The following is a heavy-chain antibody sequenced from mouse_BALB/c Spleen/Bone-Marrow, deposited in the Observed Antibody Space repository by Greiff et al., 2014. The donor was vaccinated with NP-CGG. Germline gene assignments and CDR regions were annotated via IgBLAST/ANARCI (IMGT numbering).Heavy chain of an antibody. D-gene: IGHD2-14*01. Sequence: EVQLQQSGAELVKPGASVKLSCTASGFNIKDTYLHWVKQGPEQGLEWIGRIDPANGNTKYDPKFQGKATITADTSSNTAYLQLSGLTSEDTAVYYCASYRYAWYFDVWGAGTTVTVSS. J-gene: IGHJ1*01. CDR3: ASYRYAWYFDV. CDR1: GFNIKDTY. V-gene: IGHV14-3*02. CDR2: IDPANGNT.